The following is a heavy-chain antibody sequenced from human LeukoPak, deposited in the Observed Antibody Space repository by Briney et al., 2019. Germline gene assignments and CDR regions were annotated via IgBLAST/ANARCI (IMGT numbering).Heavy chain of an antibody. CDR1: GGSFSGYY. V-gene: IGHV4-34*01. J-gene: IGHJ5*02. Sequence: PSVTLSLTCAVYGGSFSGYYWSWIRQPPGKGLEWIGEINHSGSTNYNPSLKSRVTISVDTSKNQFSLKLSSVTAADTAVYYCARAPGGAASNWFDPWGQGTLVTVSS. D-gene: IGHD3-16*01. CDR3: ARAPGGAASNWFDP. CDR2: INHSGST.